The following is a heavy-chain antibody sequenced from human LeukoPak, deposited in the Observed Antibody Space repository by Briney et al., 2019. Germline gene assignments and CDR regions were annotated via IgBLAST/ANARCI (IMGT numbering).Heavy chain of an antibody. V-gene: IGHV3-23*01. CDR1: GFTFSNYA. D-gene: IGHD3-10*01. CDR2: VRSTGRGT. J-gene: IGHJ4*02. Sequence: GGSLRLSCAASGFTFSNYAMSWVRQAPGTGLEWVSGVRSTGRGTFYADSVKGRFTISRDNAKNSVFLQMNSLRAEDTAVYYCAKLDYYGNYWGQGTLVTVSS. CDR3: AKLDYYGNY.